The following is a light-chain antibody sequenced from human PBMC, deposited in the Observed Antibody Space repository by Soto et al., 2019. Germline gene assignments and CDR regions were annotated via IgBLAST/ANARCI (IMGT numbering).Light chain of an antibody. Sequence: ETVLTQSPATLSLSPGERVTLSCRASQSVSSNLAWYQQKPVQAPRLLXYGASTRANGIPARFSGSGSGTELTLTIISLQSEDFAVYDCQQYNDWPPITFGQGTKVDIK. CDR2: GAS. CDR3: QQYNDWPPIT. CDR1: QSVSSN. J-gene: IGKJ1*01. V-gene: IGKV3-15*01.